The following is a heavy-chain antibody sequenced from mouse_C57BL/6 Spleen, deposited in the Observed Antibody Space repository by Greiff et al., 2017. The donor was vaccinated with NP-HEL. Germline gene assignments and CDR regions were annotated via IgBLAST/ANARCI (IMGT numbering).Heavy chain of an antibody. CDR3: ARPYYDYDVTWFAY. CDR2: INPSTGGT. CDR1: GYSFTGYY. D-gene: IGHD2-4*01. Sequence: VQLQQSGPELVKPGASVKISCKASGYSFTGYYMNWVKQSPEKSLEWIGEINPSTGGTTYNQKFKAKATLTVDKSSSTAYMQLKSLTSEDSAVYYCARPYYDYDVTWFAYWGQGTLVTVSA. V-gene: IGHV1-42*01. J-gene: IGHJ3*01.